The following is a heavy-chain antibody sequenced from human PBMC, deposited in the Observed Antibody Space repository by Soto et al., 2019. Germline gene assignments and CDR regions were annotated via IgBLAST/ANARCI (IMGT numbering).Heavy chain of an antibody. Sequence: QVQLVESGGGVVQPGRSLRLSCVASGFSISRSAMHWVRQAPGKGLEWVAVIAYDGSNKWYADSAKGRFTISRDNSKNTLYLDMSSLRAEDTAVYFCVRDLQAGDDNVNWFAPWGQGTLVTVSS. CDR2: IAYDGSNK. J-gene: IGHJ5*02. CDR3: VRDLQAGDDNVNWFAP. D-gene: IGHD1-1*01. V-gene: IGHV3-30-3*01. CDR1: GFSISRSA.